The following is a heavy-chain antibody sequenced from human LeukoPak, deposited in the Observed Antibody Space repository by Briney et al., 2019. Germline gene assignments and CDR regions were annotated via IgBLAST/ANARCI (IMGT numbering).Heavy chain of an antibody. CDR1: GYIFTSYV. J-gene: IGHJ5*02. CDR2: INAGNGNT. V-gene: IGHV1-3*01. Sequence: ASLKVSCKASGYIFTSYVIHWVRQAPGQRLEWMGCINAGNGNTKYSQKFQGRVTITRDTSASTAYMELSSLRSEDTAVYYCARDLNPLAENWFDPWGQGTLVTVSS. D-gene: IGHD1-14*01. CDR3: ARDLNPLAENWFDP.